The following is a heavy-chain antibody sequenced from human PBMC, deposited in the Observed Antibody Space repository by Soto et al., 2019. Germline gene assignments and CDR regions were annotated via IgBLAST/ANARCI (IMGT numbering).Heavy chain of an antibody. Sequence: QVPLVQSGAEVKKPGASVKVSCKASGYTFTSYGISWVRQAPGQGLEWMGWISAYNGNTNYAQKLQGRVTMTTDTSTSTAYMELRSLRSDDTAVYYCARDKREYSYGQNAFDIWGQGTMVTVSS. CDR1: GYTFTSYG. CDR2: ISAYNGNT. D-gene: IGHD5-18*01. CDR3: ARDKREYSYGQNAFDI. V-gene: IGHV1-18*01. J-gene: IGHJ3*02.